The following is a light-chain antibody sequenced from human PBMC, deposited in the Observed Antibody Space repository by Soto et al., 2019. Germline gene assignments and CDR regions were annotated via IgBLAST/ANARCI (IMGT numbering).Light chain of an antibody. CDR3: QSYDSRLSGYV. J-gene: IGLJ1*01. CDR2: DNN. CDR1: SSNIGAGYD. Sequence: QSVLAQPPSVSWAPGQKVTISCTGSSSNIGAGYDVNWYQQLPGTAPKLLIYDNNNRPSGVPDRFSGSKSGTSASLAITGLQAEDEADYYCQSYDSRLSGYVFGTGTKVTVL. V-gene: IGLV1-40*01.